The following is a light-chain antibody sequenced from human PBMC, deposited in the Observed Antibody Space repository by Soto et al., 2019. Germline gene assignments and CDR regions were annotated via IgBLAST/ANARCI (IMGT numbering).Light chain of an antibody. J-gene: IGKJ5*01. CDR2: SAS. V-gene: IGKV1-27*01. CDR1: QGISVY. Sequence: DIQMTQSPSSLSASVGDRVTITCRASQGISVYLAWYQQKPGKVPKLLIYSASTMQSGVPSRFSGSGSGTEFTITIISLKPEDVATYYCQKCNPAPLTLVAGTRLEIK. CDR3: QKCNPAPLT.